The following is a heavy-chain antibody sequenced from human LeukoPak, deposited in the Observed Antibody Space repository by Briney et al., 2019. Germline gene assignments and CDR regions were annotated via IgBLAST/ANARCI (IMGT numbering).Heavy chain of an antibody. Sequence: SETLSLTCAVYGGSFSGYYWNWIRQPPGKGLEWIGEINHSGSTNYNPSLKSRVTISVDTSKNQFSLKLSSVTVADTAVYYCARVKTKNAFDIWGQGTMVTVSS. CDR3: ARVKTKNAFDI. CDR2: INHSGST. V-gene: IGHV4-34*01. CDR1: GGSFSGYY. J-gene: IGHJ3*02.